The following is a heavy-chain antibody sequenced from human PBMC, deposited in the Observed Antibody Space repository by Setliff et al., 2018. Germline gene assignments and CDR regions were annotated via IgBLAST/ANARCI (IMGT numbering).Heavy chain of an antibody. J-gene: IGHJ6*02. CDR1: GFTFGSYA. CDR3: ARDVSSSWYHVYYYYGMDV. Sequence: GGSLRLSCAASGFTFGSYAMNWVRHGPGKRPEWVSGITGTGGSADYADSVKGRFTIARDNSKNTVYLQMSSLRAEDTAVYYCARDVSSSWYHVYYYYGMDVWGQGTTVTVSS. D-gene: IGHD6-13*01. V-gene: IGHV3-23*01. CDR2: ITGTGGSA.